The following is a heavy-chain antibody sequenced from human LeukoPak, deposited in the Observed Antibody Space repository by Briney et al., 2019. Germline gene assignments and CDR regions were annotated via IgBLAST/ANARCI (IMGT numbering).Heavy chain of an antibody. CDR1: FGSISSDSHY. D-gene: IGHD2/OR15-2a*01. CDR3: ASGQNRGFDP. Sequence: SETLSLTCTVSFGSISSDSHYWGWIRQPPGNRLEWIASIYYGGTTQYNPSLKSRATISIDTSNNRFSLRLTSVTPEDTAVYYCASGQNRGFDPWGQGTLVTVSS. V-gene: IGHV4-39*02. J-gene: IGHJ5*02. CDR2: IYYGGTT.